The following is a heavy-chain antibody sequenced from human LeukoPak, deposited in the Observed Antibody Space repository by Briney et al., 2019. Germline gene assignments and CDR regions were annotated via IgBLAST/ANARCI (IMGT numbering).Heavy chain of an antibody. V-gene: IGHV4-59*01. D-gene: IGHD5-18*01. CDR2: IYYSGST. Sequence: SETLTLTCTVSGGSISSYYWSWIRQPPGQGLEWNGYIYYSGSTNYNPSLKSRVTITVGTSKNQSSLKLSSVTAADTAVYYCARGSDSNGYLIGVLDYWGQGTLVTVSS. J-gene: IGHJ4*02. CDR1: GGSISSYY. CDR3: ARGSDSNGYLIGVLDY.